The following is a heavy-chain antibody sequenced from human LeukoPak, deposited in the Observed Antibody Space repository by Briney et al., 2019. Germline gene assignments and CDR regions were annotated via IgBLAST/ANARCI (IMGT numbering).Heavy chain of an antibody. D-gene: IGHD2-2*01. V-gene: IGHV1-2*02. Sequence: VASVKVSCKGSGYTFTGSYMHWVRQAPGQGLEWMGWINPNSGGTNYAQKFQGRVTMTRDTSISTAYMELSRLRSDDTAVYYCARIYCSSTSCYLLDYWGQGTLVTVSS. CDR3: ARIYCSSTSCYLLDY. CDR1: GYTFTGSY. J-gene: IGHJ4*02. CDR2: INPNSGGT.